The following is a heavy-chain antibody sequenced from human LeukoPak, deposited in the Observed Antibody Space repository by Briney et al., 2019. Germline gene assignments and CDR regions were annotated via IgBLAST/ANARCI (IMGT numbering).Heavy chain of an antibody. J-gene: IGHJ5*02. Sequence: ASVKVSCKASGYTFTSYGISWVRQAPGQGLEWMGWISAYNGNTNYAQKLQGRVTMTPDTSTSIAYMELRSLRSEDTAVYYCTREIAAANNWFDPWGQGTLVTVSS. V-gene: IGHV1-18*01. CDR2: ISAYNGNT. CDR3: TREIAAANNWFDP. D-gene: IGHD6-13*01. CDR1: GYTFTSYG.